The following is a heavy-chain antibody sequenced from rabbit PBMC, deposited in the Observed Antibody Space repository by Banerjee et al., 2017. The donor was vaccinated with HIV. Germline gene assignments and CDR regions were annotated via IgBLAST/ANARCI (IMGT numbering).Heavy chain of an antibody. V-gene: IGHV1S45*01. J-gene: IGHJ3*01. CDR3: ARGGTL. Sequence: QQQLKESGGGLVTPGGTLTLTCTASGFTISRDRICWVRQAPGKRPEWIACIYGGDGSTYYATWAKGRFTLSKTSSTTVTLQMTSLTAADTATYFCARGGTLWGQGTLVTVS. CDR2: IYGGDGST. CDR1: GFTISRDR. D-gene: IGHD3-3*01.